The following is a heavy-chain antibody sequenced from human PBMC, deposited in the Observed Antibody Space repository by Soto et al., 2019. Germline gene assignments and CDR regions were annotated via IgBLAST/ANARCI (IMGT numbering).Heavy chain of an antibody. D-gene: IGHD6-19*01. Sequence: QVQLVESGGGVVQPGRSLRLSCAASGFTFSSYAMHWVRQAPGKVLEWVAVISYDGSIKYYADSVKGRFTISRDNSKNTLYLQMNSLRAEDTAVYYCARAFLAVADWFDPWGQGTLVTVSS. V-gene: IGHV3-30-3*01. CDR2: ISYDGSIK. CDR1: GFTFSSYA. J-gene: IGHJ5*02. CDR3: ARAFLAVADWFDP.